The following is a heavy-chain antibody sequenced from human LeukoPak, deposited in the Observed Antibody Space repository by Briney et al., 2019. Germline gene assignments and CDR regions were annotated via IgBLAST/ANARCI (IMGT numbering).Heavy chain of an antibody. D-gene: IGHD3-3*01. CDR2: IYYSGST. J-gene: IGHJ4*02. Sequence: SETLSLTCTVSGGSISSSSYYWGWIRQPPGKGLEWIGSIYYSGSTYYNPSLKSRVTISVDTSKNQFSLKLSSVTAADTAVYYCARDPATDFWSGYSNFDYWGQGTLVTVSS. CDR1: GGSISSSSYY. V-gene: IGHV4-39*07. CDR3: ARDPATDFWSGYSNFDY.